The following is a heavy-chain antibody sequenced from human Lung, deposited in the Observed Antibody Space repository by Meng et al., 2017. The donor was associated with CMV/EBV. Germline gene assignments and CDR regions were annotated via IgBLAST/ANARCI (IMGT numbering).Heavy chain of an antibody. J-gene: IGHJ4*02. D-gene: IGHD5-24*01. Sequence: GGSLRLXXVGSGFNFNNYWMNWVRQAPGKGLEWVANINEDGSETYYLDSVKGRFTISRDNAKNSLFLQMNSLRADDTAVYYCARDPRGDGGVTFDYWGQGIXVTGAS. V-gene: IGHV3-7*01. CDR1: GFNFNNYW. CDR3: ARDPRGDGGVTFDY. CDR2: INEDGSET.